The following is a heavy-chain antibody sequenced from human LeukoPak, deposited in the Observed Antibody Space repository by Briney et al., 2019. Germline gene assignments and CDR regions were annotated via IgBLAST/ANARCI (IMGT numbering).Heavy chain of an antibody. CDR3: ARLSSHYGDYKVDP. CDR1: GYPFNNYD. D-gene: IGHD4-17*01. V-gene: IGHV1-8*01. J-gene: IGHJ5*02. CDR2: MNPHSGKT. Sequence: ASVKVSCKASGYPFNNYDINWVRQATGQGLEWMGWMNPHSGKTGYAQNFQGRVTMTRDTSISTAYMELSSLRSEDTAVYYCARLSSHYGDYKVDPWGEGTLVTVSS.